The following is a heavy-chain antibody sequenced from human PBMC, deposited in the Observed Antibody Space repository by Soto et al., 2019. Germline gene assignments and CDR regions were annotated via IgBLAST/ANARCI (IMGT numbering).Heavy chain of an antibody. J-gene: IGHJ5*02. D-gene: IGHD4-4*01. Sequence: SVKVSCKVSGYTLTELSMHWVRQAPGQGLEWMGRIIPIIGIINYAQKFQGRVTISADKFTGTAYMELTGLRSDDAAVYYCAGDPDSHYNDSHASSYPWGQGTLVTVSS. CDR1: GYTLTELS. CDR3: AGDPDSHYNDSHASSYP. V-gene: IGHV1-69*04. CDR2: IIPIIGII.